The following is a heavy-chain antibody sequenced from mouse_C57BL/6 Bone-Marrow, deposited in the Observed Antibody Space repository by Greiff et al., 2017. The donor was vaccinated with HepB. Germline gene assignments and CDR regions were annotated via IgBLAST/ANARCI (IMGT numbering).Heavy chain of an antibody. Sequence: VQLQQSGAELVRPGASVKLSCKASGYTFTDYYINWVKQRPGQGLEWIARIYPGSGNTYYNEKFKGKATLTAEKSSSTAYMQLSSLTSEDSAVYFCARIHYGSTFFDYWGQGTTLTVSS. J-gene: IGHJ2*01. D-gene: IGHD1-1*01. V-gene: IGHV1-76*01. CDR1: GYTFTDYY. CDR2: IYPGSGNT. CDR3: ARIHYGSTFFDY.